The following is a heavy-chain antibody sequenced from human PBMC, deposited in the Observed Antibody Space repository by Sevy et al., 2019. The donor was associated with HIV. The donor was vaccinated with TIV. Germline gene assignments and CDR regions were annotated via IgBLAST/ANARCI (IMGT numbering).Heavy chain of an antibody. V-gene: IGHV3-21*01. CDR3: ARGPYYDFWYFDL. J-gene: IGHJ2*01. CDR2: ISTASSYI. CDR1: GFTFSYYS. Sequence: GGSLRLSCAASGFTFSYYSMNWVRQAPGKGLEWVSSISTASSYIYYADSLKGRVTIPRDNAKNSLYLQMNSLRAEDTAVYYCARGPYYDFWYFDLWGRRTLVTVSS. D-gene: IGHD3-3*01.